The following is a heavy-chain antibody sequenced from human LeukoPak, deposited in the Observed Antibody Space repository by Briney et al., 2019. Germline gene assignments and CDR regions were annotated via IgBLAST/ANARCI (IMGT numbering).Heavy chain of an antibody. Sequence: GASVKVSCKASGYTFNHYGFSWVRQAPGQGLEWMGWISAYDGNTHSAQKFQGRVTMTTDTSTTTAYMELSSLRSEDTAVYYCARLSQYYFDYWGQGTLVTVSS. J-gene: IGHJ4*02. V-gene: IGHV1-18*01. CDR1: GYTFNHYG. CDR2: ISAYDGNT. CDR3: ARLSQYYFDY.